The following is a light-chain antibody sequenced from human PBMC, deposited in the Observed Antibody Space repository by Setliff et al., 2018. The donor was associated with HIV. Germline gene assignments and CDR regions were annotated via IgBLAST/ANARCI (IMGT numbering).Light chain of an antibody. V-gene: IGLV2-23*02. CDR3: CSYAGSSTWV. CDR1: SSDVGSYNL. Sequence: QSVLTQPASVSGSPGQSITISCTGTSSDVGSYNLVSWYQQNPGKAPKLMIYEVNKWPSGVSNRFSGSKSGNTASLTVSGLQAEDEAEYYCCSYAGSSTWVSGGGTKVTVL. J-gene: IGLJ3*02. CDR2: EVN.